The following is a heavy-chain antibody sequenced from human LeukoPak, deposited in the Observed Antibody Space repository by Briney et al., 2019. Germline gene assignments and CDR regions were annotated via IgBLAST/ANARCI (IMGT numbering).Heavy chain of an antibody. CDR3: ARYFSDSSGYYSLTN. J-gene: IGHJ4*02. D-gene: IGHD3-22*01. V-gene: IGHV1-3*01. CDR1: GYIFTSYV. Sequence: ASVKVSCKASGYIFTSYVMHWVRQAPGQRLEWMGWINAGNGNTKYSQKFQDRVTITRDTSASTAYMELSSLRSEDTAVYYCARYFSDSSGYYSLTNWGQGTLVTVSS. CDR2: INAGNGNT.